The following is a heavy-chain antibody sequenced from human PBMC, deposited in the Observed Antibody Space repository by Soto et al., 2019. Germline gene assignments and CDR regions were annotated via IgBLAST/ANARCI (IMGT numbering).Heavy chain of an antibody. V-gene: IGHV5-10-1*01. D-gene: IGHD6-13*01. CDR2: IDPSDSYT. CDR3: ARRLLGYSSSWWNDAFDI. Sequence: PGESLKISCKGSGYRFTSYWISWVRQMPGKGLEWMGRIDPSDSYTNYSPSFQGHVTISADKSISTAYLQWSSLKASDTAMYYCARRLLGYSSSWWNDAFDIWGQGTMVTVPS. CDR1: GYRFTSYW. J-gene: IGHJ3*02.